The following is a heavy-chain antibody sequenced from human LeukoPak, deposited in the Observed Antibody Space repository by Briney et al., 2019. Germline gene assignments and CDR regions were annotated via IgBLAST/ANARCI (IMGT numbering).Heavy chain of an antibody. J-gene: IGHJ5*02. CDR3: ARDSCSSTSCYSNWFDP. CDR1: GFTFDDYG. Sequence: GGSLRLSCAASGFTFDDYGMSWVRQAPGKGLEWVSGINWNGGSTGYADSVKGRFTISRDNAKNFLYLQMNSLRAEDTALYYCARDSCSSTSCYSNWFDPWGQGTLATVSS. CDR2: INWNGGST. V-gene: IGHV3-20*04. D-gene: IGHD2-2*01.